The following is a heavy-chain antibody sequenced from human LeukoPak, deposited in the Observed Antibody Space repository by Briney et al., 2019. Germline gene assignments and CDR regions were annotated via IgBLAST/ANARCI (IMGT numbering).Heavy chain of an antibody. CDR2: INSDGSST. J-gene: IGHJ4*02. CDR3: ARGVTMATISPYVY. V-gene: IGHV3-74*01. Sequence: GGSLRLSCPASGFTLSSYWMHWVRQAPGKGLVWVSRINSDGSSTSYADSVKGRFTISRDNAKNTLYLQMNSLRAEDTAVYYCARGVTMATISPYVYWGQGTLVTVSS. D-gene: IGHD5-24*01. CDR1: GFTLSSYW.